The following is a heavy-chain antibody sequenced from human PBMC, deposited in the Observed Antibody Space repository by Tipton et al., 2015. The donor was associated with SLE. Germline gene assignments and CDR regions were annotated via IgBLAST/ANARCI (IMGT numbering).Heavy chain of an antibody. CDR3: ARSTGYFDY. J-gene: IGHJ4*02. CDR1: GASISSGIYY. V-gene: IGHV4-61*09. D-gene: IGHD2-2*01. CDR2: ISSSGSA. Sequence: TLSLTCTVSGASISSGIYYWSWIRQPAGKGLEWIGHISSSGSATYNPSLKTRVTMSVDTSKNQFSLKLSSVTAADTAVYYCARSTGYFDYWGQGVLVTVSS.